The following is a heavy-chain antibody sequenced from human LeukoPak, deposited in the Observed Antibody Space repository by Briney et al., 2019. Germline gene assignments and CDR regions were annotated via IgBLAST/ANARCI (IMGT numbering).Heavy chain of an antibody. CDR1: EYIFTTYW. CDR3: ARCGTIGTGGDY. CDR2: IYPGDSDT. V-gene: IGHV5-51*01. J-gene: IGHJ4*02. D-gene: IGHD1-1*01. Sequence: GESLKISCKGSEYIFTTYWIDWVRQMPGKGLEGMGSIYPGDSDTRYSPSFQGQVTISADKSISTAYLQWSSLKASDSAMYYCARCGTIGTGGDYWGQGTLVTVSS.